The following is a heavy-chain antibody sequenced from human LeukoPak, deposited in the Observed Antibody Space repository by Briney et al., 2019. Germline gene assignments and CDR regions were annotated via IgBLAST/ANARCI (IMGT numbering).Heavy chain of an antibody. V-gene: IGHV1-69*13. Sequence: ASVKVSCKASGGTFSSYAISWVRQAPGQGLEWMGGIIPIFGTANYAQKFQGRVTITADESTSTAYMELSRLRSEDTAVYYCARGKDGYNPYFDYWGQGTLVTVSS. D-gene: IGHD5-24*01. CDR2: IIPIFGTA. CDR3: ARGKDGYNPYFDY. J-gene: IGHJ4*02. CDR1: GGTFSSYA.